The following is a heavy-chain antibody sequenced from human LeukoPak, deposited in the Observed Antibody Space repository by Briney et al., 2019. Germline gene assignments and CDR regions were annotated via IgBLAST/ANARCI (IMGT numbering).Heavy chain of an antibody. D-gene: IGHD2-2*02. V-gene: IGHV4-4*02. CDR3: ATAPILRGEGGEHYKYGMDV. Sequence: PSETLSLTCAVSVGSISSGNWWTWVRQSPGKGLEWIGEIYHNGTLNYNPSLKSRVTISADSFKNHLSLKLTSVTAADTAVYYCATAPILRGEGGEHYKYGMDVWGQGTTVIVSS. CDR1: VGSISSGNW. CDR2: IYHNGTL. J-gene: IGHJ6*02.